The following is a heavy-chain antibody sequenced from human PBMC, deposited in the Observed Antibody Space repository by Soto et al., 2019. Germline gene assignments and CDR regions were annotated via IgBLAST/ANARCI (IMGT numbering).Heavy chain of an antibody. CDR1: GYPVTAYY. CDR2: INPATGAA. CDR3: ARGGGVGVAGSAAFDM. Sequence: QLHLVQSGAVVKKPGASVTVSCSASGYPVTAYYMHWVRQAPGRGLEWMGGINPATGAAKYTQTSRGGVTMTREPSTSTVFMELGGLTSEAPAVFYCARGGGVGVAGSAAFDMWGQGTLVTVSS. V-gene: IGHV1-2*02. D-gene: IGHD3-3*01. J-gene: IGHJ3*02.